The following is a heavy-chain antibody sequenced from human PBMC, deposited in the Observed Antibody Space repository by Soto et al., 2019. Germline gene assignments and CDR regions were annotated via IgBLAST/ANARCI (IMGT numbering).Heavy chain of an antibody. CDR1: GYTFTSYG. J-gene: IGHJ4*02. CDR3: ARVILFGNDWIRLAVAGFDY. CDR2: ISAYNGNT. V-gene: IGHV1-18*01. Sequence: GASVKVSCKASGYTFTSYGISWVRQAPGQGLEWMGWISAYNGNTNYAQKLQGRVTMTTDTSTSTAYMELRSLRSDDTAVYYCARVILFGNDWIRLAVAGFDYWGQGTLVTVSS. D-gene: IGHD6-19*01.